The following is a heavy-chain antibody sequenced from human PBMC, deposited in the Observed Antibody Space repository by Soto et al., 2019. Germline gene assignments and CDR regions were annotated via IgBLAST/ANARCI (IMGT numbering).Heavy chain of an antibody. CDR2: IYNSGRT. D-gene: IGHD6-13*01. Sequence: QVQLQESGPGLVKPSQTLSLTCTVSGGSISSYYWSWIRQSPGKGLEWIGNIYNSGRTNNNPSLTSRVSISIDTSKNQVSLRLSSVTAADTAVYYCASRTSSWYFDMWGQGTLVTVSS. V-gene: IGHV4-59*01. J-gene: IGHJ3*02. CDR3: ASRTSSWYFDM. CDR1: GGSISSYY.